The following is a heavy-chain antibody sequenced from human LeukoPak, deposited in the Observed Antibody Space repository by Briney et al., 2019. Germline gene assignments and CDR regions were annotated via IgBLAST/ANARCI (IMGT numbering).Heavy chain of an antibody. CDR1: GGSISSSSYY. CDR2: IYYSGST. V-gene: IGHV4-39*07. D-gene: IGHD6-19*01. Sequence: PSETLSLTCTVSGGSISSSSYYWGWIRQPPGKGLEWIGSIYYSGSTYYNPSLKSRVTISVDTSKNQFSLKLSSVTAADTAVYYCARDSLPGGLAVARRGVDYWGQGTLVTVSS. J-gene: IGHJ4*02. CDR3: ARDSLPGGLAVARRGVDY.